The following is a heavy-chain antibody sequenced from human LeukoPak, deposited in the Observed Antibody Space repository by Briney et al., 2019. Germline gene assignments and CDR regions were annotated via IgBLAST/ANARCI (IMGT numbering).Heavy chain of an antibody. Sequence: GGSLRLSCAASRFTFSSYWMHWVRQAPGKGLEWVSSISSSGGYIYYAGSVKGRFTISRDNAKNSLYLQMNSLRAEDTAVYYCARGLDNYGSGSSDWGQGTLVTVSS. CDR2: ISSSGGYI. J-gene: IGHJ4*02. CDR3: ARGLDNYGSGSSD. D-gene: IGHD3-10*01. CDR1: RFTFSSYW. V-gene: IGHV3-21*01.